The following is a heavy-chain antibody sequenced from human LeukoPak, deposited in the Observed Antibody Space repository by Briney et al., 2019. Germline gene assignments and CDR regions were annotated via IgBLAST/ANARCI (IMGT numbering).Heavy chain of an antibody. D-gene: IGHD3-10*01. J-gene: IGHJ4*02. V-gene: IGHV4-34*01. CDR2: INHSGST. Sequence: PSETLSLTCAVYGGSFSGYYWSWIRQPPGKGLEWIGEINHSGSTNYNPSLKSRVTISVDTSKNQFSLKLSSVTAADTAVYYCERGRYYYGSGGYLDYWGQGTLVTVSS. CDR3: ERGRYYYGSGGYLDY. CDR1: GGSFSGYY.